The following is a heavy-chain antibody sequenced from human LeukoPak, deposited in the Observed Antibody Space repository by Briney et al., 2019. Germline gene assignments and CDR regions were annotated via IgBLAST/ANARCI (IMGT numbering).Heavy chain of an antibody. J-gene: IGHJ5*02. V-gene: IGHV4-34*01. Sequence: PSETLSLTCAVYVGSFSGYYWSWIRQPPGKGLEWIGEINHSGSTNYNPSLKSRVTISVDTSKNQFSLKLSSVTAADTAVYYWARGQKWGRSWFDPWGQGTLVTVSS. D-gene: IGHD3-16*01. CDR1: VGSFSGYY. CDR3: ARGQKWGRSWFDP. CDR2: INHSGST.